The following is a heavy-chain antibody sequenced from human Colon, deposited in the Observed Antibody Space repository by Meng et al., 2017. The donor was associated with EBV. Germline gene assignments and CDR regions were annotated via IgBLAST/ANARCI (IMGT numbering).Heavy chain of an antibody. CDR3: ASPLGILGIVDL. CDR2: IYYSGST. J-gene: IGHJ2*01. D-gene: IGHD7-27*01. Sequence: QAPLQESGPGLVKPSETLSLACTVSGGSISSSSYYWGWIRQPPGKGLEWIGSIYYSGSTYYNPSLKSRVTISVDTSKNQFSLKLSSVTAADTAVYYCASPLGILGIVDLWGRGTLVTVS. V-gene: IGHV4-39*01. CDR1: GGSISSSSYY.